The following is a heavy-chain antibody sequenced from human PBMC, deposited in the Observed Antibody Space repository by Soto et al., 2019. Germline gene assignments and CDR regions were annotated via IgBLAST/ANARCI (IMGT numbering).Heavy chain of an antibody. J-gene: IGHJ5*02. CDR1: GFTFSSYG. V-gene: IGHV3-33*01. D-gene: IGHD6-13*01. Sequence: TGGSLRLSCAASGFTFSSYGMHWVRQAPGKGLEWVAVIWYDGSNKYYADSVKGRFTISRDNSKNTLYLQMNSLRAEDTAVYYCAREWEIAAAGNRNWFDPWGQGTLVTVSS. CDR3: AREWEIAAAGNRNWFDP. CDR2: IWYDGSNK.